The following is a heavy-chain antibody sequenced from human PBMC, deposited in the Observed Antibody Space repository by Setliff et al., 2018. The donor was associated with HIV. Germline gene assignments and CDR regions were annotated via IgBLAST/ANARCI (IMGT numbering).Heavy chain of an antibody. D-gene: IGHD2-8*01. CDR1: GGYVSTGKYY. CDR3: TRRGADSYYPGPLDD. CDR2: IFYSGST. V-gene: IGHV4-61*01. J-gene: IGHJ6*04. Sequence: PSETLSLTCTVSGGYVSTGKYYWNWIRLPPGKGLEWIGSIFYSGSTTYNPSLKSRVTISVDTSKNQFSLRLNSETAADTAIYYCTRRGADSYYPGPLDDGGKGTTVTVSS.